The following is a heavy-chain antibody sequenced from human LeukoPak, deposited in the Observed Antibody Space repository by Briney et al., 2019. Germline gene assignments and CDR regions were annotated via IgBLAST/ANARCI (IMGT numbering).Heavy chain of an antibody. CDR3: TRQAVAGKDY. V-gene: IGHV3-73*01. CDR2: IRSKANSYAT. CDR1: GFTFSGSA. D-gene: IGHD6-19*01. Sequence: GSLRLSCAASGFTFSGSAMHWVRQASGKGLEWVGRIRSKANSYATAYAASVKGRFTISRDDSKNTAYLQMNSLKTEDTAVYYCTRQAVAGKDYWGQGTLVTVSS. J-gene: IGHJ4*02.